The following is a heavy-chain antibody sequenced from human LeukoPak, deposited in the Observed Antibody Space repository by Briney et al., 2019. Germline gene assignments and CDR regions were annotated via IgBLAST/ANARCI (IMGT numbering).Heavy chain of an antibody. J-gene: IGHJ4*02. CDR2: IYHSGST. CDR3: ARHMPWEIPPGAYDY. CDR1: GGSISSSNW. Sequence: SGTLSLTCAVSGGSISSSNWWSWVRQPPGKGLEWIGEIYHSGSTNYNPSLKNRVTISVDKSKNQFSLKLTSVTAADTAVYFCARHMPWEIPPGAYDYWGQGSLVTVSS. D-gene: IGHD1-26*01. V-gene: IGHV4-4*02.